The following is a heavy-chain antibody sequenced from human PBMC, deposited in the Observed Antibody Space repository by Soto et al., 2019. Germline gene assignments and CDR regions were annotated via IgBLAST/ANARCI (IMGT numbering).Heavy chain of an antibody. CDR2: ISSSSSTI. D-gene: IGHD4-17*01. J-gene: IGHJ5*02. CDR3: ARDARATVTTYFDP. V-gene: IGHV3-48*02. Sequence: EVQLVESGGGLVQPGGSLRLSCAASGFTFSSYSMNWVRQAPGKGLEWVSYISSSSSTIYYADSVKGRFTISRDNAKNSLYLQMNSLRDEDTAVYYCARDARATVTTYFDPWGKGSLVTVSS. CDR1: GFTFSSYS.